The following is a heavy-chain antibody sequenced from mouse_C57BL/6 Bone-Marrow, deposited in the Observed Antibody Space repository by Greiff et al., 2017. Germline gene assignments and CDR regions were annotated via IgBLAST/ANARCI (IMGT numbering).Heavy chain of an antibody. V-gene: IGHV1-52*01. CDR2: IYPSDSET. CDR1: GYTFTSYW. D-gene: IGHD2-12*01. J-gene: IGHJ4*01. Sequence: QVQLQQPGAELVRPGSSVKLSCKASGYTFTSYWMPWVKQRPIQGLEWIGNIYPSDSETHYNQKFKDKATLTVDKSSSTAYMQLSSLTSEDSAVYYCARRDSHAMDYWGQGTSVTVSS. CDR3: ARRDSHAMDY.